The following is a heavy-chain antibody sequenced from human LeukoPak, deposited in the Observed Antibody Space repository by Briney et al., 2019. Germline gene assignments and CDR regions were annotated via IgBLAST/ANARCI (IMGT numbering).Heavy chain of an antibody. CDR1: GGTFSSYA. Sequence: SVKVSCKASGGTFSSYAISWLRQPPGQGLEWMGRIIPIFGIANYAQKFQGRVTITADQSTSTTYMELSSLSSEDTAVDYCAREQGGSPYYGYWGQGTLVNVSS. D-gene: IGHD2-15*01. CDR3: AREQGGSPYYGY. J-gene: IGHJ4*02. V-gene: IGHV1-69*04. CDR2: IIPIFGIA.